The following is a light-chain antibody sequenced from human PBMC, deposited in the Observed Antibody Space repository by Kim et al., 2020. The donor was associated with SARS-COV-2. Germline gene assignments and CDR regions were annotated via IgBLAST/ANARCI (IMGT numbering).Light chain of an antibody. J-gene: IGLJ1*01. CDR1: SLRSYY. V-gene: IGLV3-19*01. CDR3: NSRDSSGNYV. Sequence: SSELTQDPAVSVALGQTVRITCQGDSLRSYYASWYQQKPGQAPVLVIYGKNNRHSGIPDRFSGSSSGNTASLTITGAQAEDEADYYCNSRDSSGNYVFGT. CDR2: GKN.